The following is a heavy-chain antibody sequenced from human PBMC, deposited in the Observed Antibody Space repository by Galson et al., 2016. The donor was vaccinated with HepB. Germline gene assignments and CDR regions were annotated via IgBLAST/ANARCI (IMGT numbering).Heavy chain of an antibody. J-gene: IGHJ4*02. D-gene: IGHD3-22*01. Sequence: QSGAEVTKPGESLKISCKGSGYSFSNYWIAWVRQMPGKGLEWMGIIYPDDSDTRYSPSLQGQVTISADKSISTAYLQWNSLKASDTATYYCARRTYFYYDSYGYYHYFDHWGQGTLVTVSS. V-gene: IGHV5-51*01. CDR1: GYSFSNYW. CDR2: IYPDDSDT. CDR3: ARRTYFYYDSYGYYHYFDH.